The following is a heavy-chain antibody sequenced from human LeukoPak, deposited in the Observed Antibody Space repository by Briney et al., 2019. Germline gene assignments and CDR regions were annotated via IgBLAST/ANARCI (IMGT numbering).Heavy chain of an antibody. V-gene: IGHV1-2*02. CDR3: ARVTAPEDAFDI. Sequence: ASVKVSCKASGYTFTGYYMHWVRQAPGQGLEWMGWINPNSGGTNYAQKFQGRVTMTRDTSTSTVYMELSSLRSEDTAVYYCARVTAPEDAFDIWGQGTMVTVSS. J-gene: IGHJ3*02. D-gene: IGHD1-20*01. CDR2: INPNSGGT. CDR1: GYTFTGYY.